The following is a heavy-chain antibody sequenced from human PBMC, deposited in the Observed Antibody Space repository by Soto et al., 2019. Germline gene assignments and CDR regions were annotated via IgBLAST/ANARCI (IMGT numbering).Heavy chain of an antibody. CDR1: GYTFTSYG. V-gene: IGHV1-18*01. CDR2: VSAYTGNT. D-gene: IGHD1-26*01. CDR3: ARVGSYFFGFDY. J-gene: IGHJ4*02. Sequence: GASVKVSCKASGYTFTSYGITWVRQAPGQGLEWMGWVSAYTGNTHYAQKLQGKVTMTTNTSTSTAYMELRSLRFDDTAVYYCARVGSYFFGFDYWGQGTLVTVSS.